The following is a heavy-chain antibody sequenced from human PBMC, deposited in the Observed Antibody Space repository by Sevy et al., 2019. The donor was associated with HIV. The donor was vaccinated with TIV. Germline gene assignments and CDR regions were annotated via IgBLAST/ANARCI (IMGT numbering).Heavy chain of an antibody. CDR2: IYTGGIT. J-gene: IGHJ4*02. CDR3: ARGGYYDTSGLPEDL. Sequence: GGSLRLSCVASGITVSRNYMTWVRQAPGKGLEWVSIIYTGGITKYADSVKGRFTMSRDNSRNTVYLQMNNLRAGDTAVYHCARGGYYDTSGLPEDLWGRGTLVTVSS. CDR1: GITVSRNY. D-gene: IGHD3-22*01. V-gene: IGHV3-53*01.